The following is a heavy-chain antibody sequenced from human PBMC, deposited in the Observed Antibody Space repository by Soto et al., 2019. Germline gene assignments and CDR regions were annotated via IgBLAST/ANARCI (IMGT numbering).Heavy chain of an antibody. D-gene: IGHD7-27*01. CDR2: IYWNDDK. V-gene: IGHV2-5*01. J-gene: IGHJ6*02. Sequence: QITLKESGPTLVKPTQTLTLTCTLSGFSLNTGGGGVVWIRQPPGKALEWLALIYWNDDKRYSPSLKSRLTNTKDTSRTQVVLTMNNMDPVDTATYYCARRPNWGMEGLGAWGQGTTVTVSS. CDR1: GFSLNTGGGG. CDR3: ARRPNWGMEGLGA.